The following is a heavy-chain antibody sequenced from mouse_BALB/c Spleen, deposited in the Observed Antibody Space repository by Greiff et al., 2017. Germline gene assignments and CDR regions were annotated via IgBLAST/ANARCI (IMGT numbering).Heavy chain of an antibody. J-gene: IGHJ4*01. CDR1: GFNFKDTY. Sequence: VQLQQSGAELVKPGASVKLSCTASGFNFKDTYMHWVKQRPEQGLEWIGRIDPANGNTKYDPKFQGTATITADTSSNTAYLQHSSLTSDDTAIYYCARQGDSSGCVGYYAMDDWGPGTTVTVSS. CDR2: IDPANGNT. CDR3: ARQGDSSGCVGYYAMDD. V-gene: IGHV14-3*02. D-gene: IGHD3-2*01.